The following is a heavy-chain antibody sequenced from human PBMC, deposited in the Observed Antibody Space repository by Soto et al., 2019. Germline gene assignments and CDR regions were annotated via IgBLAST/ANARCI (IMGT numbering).Heavy chain of an antibody. D-gene: IGHD1-1*01. V-gene: IGHV3-53*01. CDR2: LYDVDGS. CDR1: GLTISGKKY. J-gene: IGHJ3*01. Sequence: DVQLVESGGGLIQPGESLRLSCAAFGLTISGKKYVAWVRQAPVKGLEWVSALYDVDGSFYADYVKGRFTTSSDSSKTTVYLQMNDLRPDDTAVYYCETWHEREHAYDVWGQGKTVTVSS. CDR3: ETWHEREHAYDV.